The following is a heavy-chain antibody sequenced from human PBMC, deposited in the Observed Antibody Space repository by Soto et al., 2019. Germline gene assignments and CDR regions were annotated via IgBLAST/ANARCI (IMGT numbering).Heavy chain of an antibody. D-gene: IGHD1-1*01. J-gene: IGHJ4*02. V-gene: IGHV3-23*01. CDR2: INAAGSHT. Sequence: EVQLLESGGGLVQPGGSLRLSCAASGFSVSSSAMTWVRQAPGKGLEWVSAINAAGSHTHYADSVKGRCTISRDTSENTLYLQMNSLRVEDTALYYCARGAWTIDGHDYWGRGTLVTVSS. CDR3: ARGAWTIDGHDY. CDR1: GFSVSSSA.